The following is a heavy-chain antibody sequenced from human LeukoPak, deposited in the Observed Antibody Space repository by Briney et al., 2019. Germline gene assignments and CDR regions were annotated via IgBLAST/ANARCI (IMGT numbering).Heavy chain of an antibody. CDR2: ISGSGGST. CDR1: GFTFSTYG. D-gene: IGHD6-13*01. CDR3: ASNPSSSWYLWFDY. Sequence: GGSLRLSCVASGFTFSTYGMSWVRQAPGKGLEWVSAISGSGGSTYYADSVKGRFTISRDNSKNTLYLQMNSLRAEDTAVYYCASNPSSSWYLWFDYWGQGTLVTVSS. V-gene: IGHV3-23*01. J-gene: IGHJ4*02.